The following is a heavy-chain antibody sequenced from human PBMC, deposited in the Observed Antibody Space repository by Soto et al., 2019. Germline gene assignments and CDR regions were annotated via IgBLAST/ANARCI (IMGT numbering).Heavy chain of an antibody. V-gene: IGHV3-30*18. D-gene: IGHD2-15*01. J-gene: IGHJ4*02. CDR2: ISYDGSNK. Sequence: GGSLRLSCAASGFTFSSYGMHWVRQAPGKGLEWVAVISYDGSNKYYAGSVKGRFTISRDNSKNTLYLQMNSLRAEDTAVYYCAKDPCSGGSCYSFDCWGQGTLVTVSS. CDR1: GFTFSSYG. CDR3: AKDPCSGGSCYSFDC.